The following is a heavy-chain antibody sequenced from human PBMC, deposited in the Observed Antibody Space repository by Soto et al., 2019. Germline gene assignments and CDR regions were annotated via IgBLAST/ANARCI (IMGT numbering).Heavy chain of an antibody. Sequence: QVQLVESGGGVVQPGRSLRLSCAASGFTFSSYAMHWVRQAPGKGLGWVAVISYDGRNEYYADSVKGRFTISRENSKNTLYLQMSSLRAEDTAVYYCARDRGGYSGYDSYYYGMDVWGQGSTVTVSS. CDR3: ARDRGGYSGYDSYYYGMDV. CDR2: ISYDGRNE. D-gene: IGHD5-12*01. CDR1: GFTFSSYA. J-gene: IGHJ6*02. V-gene: IGHV3-30*04.